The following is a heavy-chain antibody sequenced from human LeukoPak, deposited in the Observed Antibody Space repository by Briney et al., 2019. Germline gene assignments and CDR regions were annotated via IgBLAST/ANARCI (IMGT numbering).Heavy chain of an antibody. CDR2: IYYSGST. CDR3: ARHPQGWFDP. J-gene: IGHJ5*02. Sequence: SETLSLTCTVSGGSVSSGSYYWSWIRQPPGKGLEWIGSIYYSGSTYYNPSLKSRVTISVDTSKNQFSLKLSSVTAADTAVYYCARHPQGWFDPWGQGTLVTVSS. V-gene: IGHV4-39*01. CDR1: GGSVSSGSYY.